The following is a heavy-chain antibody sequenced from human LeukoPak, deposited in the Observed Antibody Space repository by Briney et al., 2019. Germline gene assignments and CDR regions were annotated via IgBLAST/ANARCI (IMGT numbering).Heavy chain of an antibody. D-gene: IGHD1-26*01. CDR1: GFTFDDYG. CDR3: AKDHRSGTYSYFDY. J-gene: IGHJ4*02. Sequence: GGSLRLSCAASGFTFDDYGMSWVRHAPGKGLEWVSGINWNGGSTVYADSVKGRFTISRDNSKNTLYLQMNSLRVEDTAVYYCAKDHRSGTYSYFDYWGQGTLVTVSS. V-gene: IGHV3-20*04. CDR2: INWNGGST.